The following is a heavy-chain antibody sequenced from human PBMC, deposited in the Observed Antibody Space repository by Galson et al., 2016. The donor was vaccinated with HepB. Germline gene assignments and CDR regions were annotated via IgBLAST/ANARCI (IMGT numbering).Heavy chain of an antibody. D-gene: IGHD6-19*01. J-gene: IGHJ5*02. CDR1: GDSISSGGYY. V-gene: IGHV4-31*03. Sequence: LSLTCTVSGDSISSGGYYWNWIRQHPGKGLEWVGYIYSGGSTYYNPSLKSRLIISVDTSKNQISLKLSSVTAADTAVYYCERDLSAGRGWFDPWGQGTLVTVSA. CDR2: IYSGGST. CDR3: ERDLSAGRGWFDP.